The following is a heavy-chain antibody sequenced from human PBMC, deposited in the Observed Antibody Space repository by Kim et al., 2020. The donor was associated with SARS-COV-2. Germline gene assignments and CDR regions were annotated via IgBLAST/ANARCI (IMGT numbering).Heavy chain of an antibody. CDR2: IYYSGST. CDR3: ARDDGTYFYVSGGYPSYG. V-gene: IGHV4-59*13. D-gene: IGHD3-10*01. J-gene: IGHJ6*01. Sequence: SETLSLTCTVSGGSISSYYWSWIRQPPGKGLEWVGYIYYSGSTNYNPSLKSRVIISVDTTKHKFSLKLSTVTAADTAVYYCARDDGTYFYVSGGYPSYG. CDR1: GGSISSYY.